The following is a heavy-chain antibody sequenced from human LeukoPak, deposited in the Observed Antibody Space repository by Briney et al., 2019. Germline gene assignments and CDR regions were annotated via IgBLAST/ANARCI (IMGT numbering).Heavy chain of an antibody. J-gene: IGHJ5*02. CDR1: GGSFSGYY. Sequence: PSETLSLTCAVYGGSFSGYYWSWIRQPPGKGLEWIGEINHSGSTNYNPFLKSRVTISVDTSKNQFSLKLTSVTAADTAIYYCARGGYHGLGNHFRFDPWGQGTLVTVSS. V-gene: IGHV4-34*01. D-gene: IGHD3-10*01. CDR2: INHSGST. CDR3: ARGGYHGLGNHFRFDP.